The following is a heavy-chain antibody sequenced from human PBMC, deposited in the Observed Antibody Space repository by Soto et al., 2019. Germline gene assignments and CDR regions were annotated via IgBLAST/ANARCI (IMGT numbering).Heavy chain of an antibody. D-gene: IGHD2-15*01. Sequence: PGGSLRLSCAACGFSFSDYSMNWVRQAPGKGLEWVSFIDLRGTTTYYRDSVKGRFTIFKDKSMNTVYLQMNSLTVEDAAVYYCTKDRVRDGIYSFEYWGQGALVTVSS. CDR2: IDLRGTTT. CDR1: GFSFSDYS. CDR3: TKDRVRDGIYSFEY. J-gene: IGHJ4*02. V-gene: IGHV3-23*03.